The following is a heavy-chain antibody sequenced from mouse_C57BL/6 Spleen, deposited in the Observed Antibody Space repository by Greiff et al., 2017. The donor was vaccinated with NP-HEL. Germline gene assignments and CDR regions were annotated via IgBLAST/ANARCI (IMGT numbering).Heavy chain of an antibody. CDR2: IDPSDSET. V-gene: IGHV1-52*01. CDR1: GYTFTSYW. CDR3: ARWVPNYFDY. Sequence: VQLQQPGAELVRPGSSVKLSCKASGYTFTSYWMHWVKQRPIQGLEWIGNIDPSDSETHYNQKFKGKATLTVDKSSSTAYMQLSSLTSEDSAVYYCARWVPNYFDYWGQGTTLTVSS. J-gene: IGHJ2*01.